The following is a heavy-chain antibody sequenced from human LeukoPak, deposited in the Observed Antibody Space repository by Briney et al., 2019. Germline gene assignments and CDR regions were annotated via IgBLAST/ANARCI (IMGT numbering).Heavy chain of an antibody. D-gene: IGHD5-12*01. CDR1: GFIFTTHG. V-gene: IGHV3-30*02. Sequence: GGSLRLSCVASGFIFTTHGMHWVRQAPGKRPQWVAFIRNDGSDKYYADSVKGRFTISRDTSKNTLYVQMSSLRPEDTALYYCARDVDWAFDYWGQGTLVTVSS. J-gene: IGHJ4*02. CDR3: ARDVDWAFDY. CDR2: IRNDGSDK.